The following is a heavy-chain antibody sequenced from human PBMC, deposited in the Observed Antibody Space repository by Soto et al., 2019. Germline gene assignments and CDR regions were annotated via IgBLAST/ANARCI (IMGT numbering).Heavy chain of an antibody. J-gene: IGHJ6*02. CDR1: GYAFTSYY. D-gene: IGHD2-2*01. Sequence: ASVKVSCKASGYAFTSYYMSWVRAAPVQGREWMGWINPETGGTSYAQKFQGRVTLSRDTSINTAYLELSRLRFDDAAVYFCAREHYQVISDWLEVWAQGTTLTLTS. CDR2: INPETGGT. CDR3: AREHYQVISDWLEV. V-gene: IGHV1-2*02.